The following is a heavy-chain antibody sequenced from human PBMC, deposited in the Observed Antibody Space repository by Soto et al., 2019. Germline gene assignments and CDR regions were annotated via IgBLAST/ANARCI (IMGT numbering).Heavy chain of an antibody. D-gene: IGHD3-10*01. CDR1: GGTFSSYT. Sequence: VKVSCKASGGTFSSYTISWVRQARGQGLEWMGRIIPILGIANYAQKFQGRVTITADKSTSTAYMELSSLRSEDTAVYYCARRSLRAAGDAFDIWGQGTMVTVSS. V-gene: IGHV1-69*02. J-gene: IGHJ3*02. CDR3: ARRSLRAAGDAFDI. CDR2: IIPILGIA.